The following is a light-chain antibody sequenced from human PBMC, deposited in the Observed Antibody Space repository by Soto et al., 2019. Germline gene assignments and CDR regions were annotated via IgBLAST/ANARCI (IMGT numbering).Light chain of an antibody. V-gene: IGKV1-5*03. CDR3: LQHNSYPIT. Sequence: DFQMPQSPSPLSGSLGDRFTITCRASQTISSWLAWYQQKPGKAPKLLIYKASTLKSGVPSRFSGSGSGTEFTLTISSLQPDDFAPYYCLQHNSYPITFGQGTRLENK. J-gene: IGKJ5*01. CDR1: QTISSW. CDR2: KAS.